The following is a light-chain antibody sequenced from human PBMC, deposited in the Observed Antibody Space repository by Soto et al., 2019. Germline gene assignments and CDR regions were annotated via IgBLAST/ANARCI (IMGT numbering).Light chain of an antibody. J-gene: IGLJ3*02. V-gene: IGLV1-40*01. CDR3: QSYDSSLSGSNWV. CDR2: ANT. Sequence: QSVLTQPPSVSGAPGQRVTISCTWSSSNIGAGYDVHWYQQLPGTAPKLLIYANTNRPSGVPDRFSGSKSGTSASLAITGLQAEDEADYYCQSYDSSLSGSNWVFGGGTKVTVL. CDR1: SSNIGAGYD.